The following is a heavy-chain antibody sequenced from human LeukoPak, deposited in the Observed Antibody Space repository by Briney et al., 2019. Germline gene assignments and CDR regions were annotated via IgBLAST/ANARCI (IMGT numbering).Heavy chain of an antibody. CDR2: IYHSGST. V-gene: IGHV4-38-2*02. D-gene: IGHD3-3*01. J-gene: IGHJ4*02. Sequence: SETLSLTCTVSGYSISSGYYWGWIRQTPGKGLEWIGNIYHSGSTYYNPSLKSRVTISVDTSKNQLSLKLSSVTAADTAVYYCARELRRITIFGVVTEPRDYWGQGTLVTVSS. CDR1: GYSISSGYY. CDR3: ARELRRITIFGVVTEPRDY.